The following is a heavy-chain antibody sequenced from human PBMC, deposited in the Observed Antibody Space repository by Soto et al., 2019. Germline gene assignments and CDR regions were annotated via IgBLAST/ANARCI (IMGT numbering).Heavy chain of an antibody. CDR2: IYYSGST. CDR3: ARHEDGNSEGHFDY. Sequence: PSETLSLTCTVSGGSISSSIYYWGWIRQPPGKGLEWIGSIYYSGSTYYNPSLKSRVTISVDTSKNQFSLKLSSVTAADTAVYYCARHEDGNSEGHFDYWGQGTLVTVS. D-gene: IGHD4-4*01. V-gene: IGHV4-39*01. CDR1: GGSISSSIYY. J-gene: IGHJ4*02.